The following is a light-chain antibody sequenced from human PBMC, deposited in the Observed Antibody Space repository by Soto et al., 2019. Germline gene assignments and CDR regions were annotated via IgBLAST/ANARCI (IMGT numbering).Light chain of an antibody. CDR1: QGIGST. CDR3: QRYNNWPLT. J-gene: IGKJ4*01. V-gene: IGKV3-15*01. Sequence: EIVMTQSPATLSVSPGGGCTLSCMAIQGIGSTLAWCQHKPCQTPILLIYDTSTRATGVPARFSGSRSGTEFTLTINSLPSEDFELYYCQRYNNWPLTFGGGTKVDIK. CDR2: DTS.